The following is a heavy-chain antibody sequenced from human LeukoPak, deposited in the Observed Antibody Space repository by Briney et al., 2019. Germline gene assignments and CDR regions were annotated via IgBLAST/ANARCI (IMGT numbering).Heavy chain of an antibody. D-gene: IGHD2-21*02. V-gene: IGHV3-20*04. J-gene: IGHJ4*02. CDR3: ARAQTYGDSRLLLDY. Sequence: GGSLRLSCAASGFMFSSYWMHWVRQAPGKGLEWVSGINWNGGSTGYADSVEGRFTISRDNAKNSQYLQMNSLRVEDTALYYCARAQTYGDSRLLLDYWGQGTLVTVSS. CDR1: GFMFSSYW. CDR2: INWNGGST.